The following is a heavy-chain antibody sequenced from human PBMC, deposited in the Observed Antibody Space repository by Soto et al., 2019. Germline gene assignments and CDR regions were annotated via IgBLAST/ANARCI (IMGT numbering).Heavy chain of an antibody. CDR2: INHSGST. J-gene: IGHJ5*02. CDR3: ARGYRPWLATVWFDP. D-gene: IGHD6-19*01. V-gene: IGHV4-34*01. CDR1: GGSFSGYY. Sequence: SDTLPVTCAVYGGSFSGYYWSWIRQPPGKGLEWIGEINHSGSTNYNPSLKSRVTISVDTSKNQFSLKLSSVTAADTAVYYCARGYRPWLATVWFDPCGQGPLV.